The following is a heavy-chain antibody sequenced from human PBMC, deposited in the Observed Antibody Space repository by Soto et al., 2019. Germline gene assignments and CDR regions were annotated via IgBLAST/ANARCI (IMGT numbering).Heavy chain of an antibody. D-gene: IGHD3-10*01. J-gene: IGHJ5*02. CDR3: VRDGGYYGAGSYFDP. CDR1: GFTFSSYG. CDR2: IWYDGSNK. Sequence: QEQLVESGGGVVQPGRSLRLSCAASGFTFSSYGMHWVRQVPGEGLEWVAVIWYDGSNKYYADSVKGRFTISRDNSKDTLYLEMNSLRAEDTAVYYCVRDGGYYGAGSYFDPWGQGSLDTVSS. V-gene: IGHV3-33*01.